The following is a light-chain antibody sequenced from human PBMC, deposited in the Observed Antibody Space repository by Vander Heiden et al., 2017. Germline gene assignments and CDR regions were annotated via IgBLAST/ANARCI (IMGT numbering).Light chain of an antibody. V-gene: IGKV1-8*01. CDR1: QGISSY. CDR2: AAS. J-gene: IGKJ2*01. CDR3: QQYDSYPPYT. Sequence: AIRMTQSPSSLSASTGDRVTITCRASQGISSYLAWYQQKPGKAPKLLIYAASTLQSGVPSRFSGSGSGTDFTLTMSCLQSEDFATYYCQQYDSYPPYTFGQGTKLEIK.